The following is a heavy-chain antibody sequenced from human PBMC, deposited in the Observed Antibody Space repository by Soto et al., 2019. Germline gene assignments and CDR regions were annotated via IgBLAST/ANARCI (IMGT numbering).Heavy chain of an antibody. CDR2: INHSGST. V-gene: IGHV4-34*01. J-gene: IGHJ6*03. CDR3: ARVRPSRIYDFWSGYSRHYYYMDV. CDR1: GGSFSGYY. D-gene: IGHD3-3*01. Sequence: TSETLSLTCAVYGGSFSGYYWSWIRQPPGKGLEWIGEINHSGSTNYNPSLKSRVTISVDTSKNQFSLKLSSVTAADTAVYYCARVRPSRIYDFWSGYSRHYYYMDVWGKGTTVTVSS.